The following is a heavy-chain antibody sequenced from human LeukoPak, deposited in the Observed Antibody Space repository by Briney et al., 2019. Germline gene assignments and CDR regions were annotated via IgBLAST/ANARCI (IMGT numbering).Heavy chain of an antibody. CDR2: ISNSSSYI. CDR1: RFTFSNYV. D-gene: IGHD6-19*01. J-gene: IGHJ4*02. CDR3: ARRVAVADNYFDY. V-gene: IGHV3-21*01. Sequence: GGSLRLSCAASRFTFSNYVMSWVRQAPWKGLEWVSSISNSSSYIYYADSVKGRFTISRDNAKNSLYLQMNSLRAEDTGVYYCARRVAVADNYFDYWGQGTLVTVSS.